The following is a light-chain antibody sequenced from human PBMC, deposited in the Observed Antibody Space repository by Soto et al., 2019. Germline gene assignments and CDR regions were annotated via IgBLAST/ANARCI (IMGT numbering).Light chain of an antibody. V-gene: IGLV9-49*01. CDR1: SGYSNYK. CDR3: GTDHGSGSNFGWV. Sequence: QLVLTQPPSASASLGASVTLTCTLSSGYSNYKVDWYQQRPGKGPRFVMRVGTGGIVGAKGDGIPDRFSVLGSGLNRYLTIKNLQEEDESDYHCGTDHGSGSNFGWVFGGGTKVTVL. J-gene: IGLJ3*02. CDR2: VGTGGIVG.